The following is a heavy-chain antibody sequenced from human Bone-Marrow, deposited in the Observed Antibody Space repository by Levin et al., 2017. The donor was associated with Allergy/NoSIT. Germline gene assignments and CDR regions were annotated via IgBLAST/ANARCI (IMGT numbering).Heavy chain of an antibody. CDR1: GYTFTGYY. D-gene: IGHD1-7*01. Sequence: ASVKVSCKASGYTFTGYYMHWVRQAPGQGLEWMGWINPNSGGTNYAQKFQGRVTMTRDTSISTAYMELSRLRSDDTAVYYCARARKTGTTGGWFDPWGQGTLVTVSS. J-gene: IGHJ5*02. V-gene: IGHV1-2*02. CDR2: INPNSGGT. CDR3: ARARKTGTTGGWFDP.